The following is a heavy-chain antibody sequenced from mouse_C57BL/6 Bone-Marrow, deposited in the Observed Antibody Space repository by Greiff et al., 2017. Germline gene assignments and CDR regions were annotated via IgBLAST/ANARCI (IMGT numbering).Heavy chain of an antibody. CDR1: GYTFTSYW. Sequence: VQLQQPGAELVKPGASVKLSCKASGYTFTSYWMHWVKQRPGQGLEWIGMIHPNSGSTNYNEKFKSKATLTVDKSSSTAYMQRSSLTSEDSAVYYCARRALNYFDYWGQGTTLTVSS. D-gene: IGHD3-3*01. J-gene: IGHJ2*01. CDR2: IHPNSGST. V-gene: IGHV1-64*01. CDR3: ARRALNYFDY.